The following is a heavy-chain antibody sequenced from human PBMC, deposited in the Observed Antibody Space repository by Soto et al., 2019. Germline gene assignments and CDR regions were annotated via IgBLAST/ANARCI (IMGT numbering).Heavy chain of an antibody. V-gene: IGHV3-30*03. CDR3: TGEVASGY. CDR1: GFTVSTYG. D-gene: IGHD2-8*02. CDR2: ISRDGGIK. Sequence: QVQLVESGGGVVQPGRSLRLSCAVSGFTVSTYGMHWVRQAPGKGLEWVAVISRDGGIKFYADSVKGRFTISRDNSRNTLFLEMYSLRGDDMAVYYCTGEVASGYWGQGTLVTVSS. J-gene: IGHJ4*02.